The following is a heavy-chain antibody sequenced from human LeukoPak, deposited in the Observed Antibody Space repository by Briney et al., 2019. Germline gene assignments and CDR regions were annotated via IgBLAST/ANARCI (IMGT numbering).Heavy chain of an antibody. CDR3: ARDGHPFDY. Sequence: GGSLRLSCAASGFTFRSYWMGWVRQAPGKGLEWVANINQDGTEKYYLDSVKGRFTISRDNAMKSLNLQMNSLRAEDTALYYCARDGHPFDYWGQGTLVTVSS. CDR1: GFTFRSYW. J-gene: IGHJ4*02. CDR2: INQDGTEK. V-gene: IGHV3-7*03.